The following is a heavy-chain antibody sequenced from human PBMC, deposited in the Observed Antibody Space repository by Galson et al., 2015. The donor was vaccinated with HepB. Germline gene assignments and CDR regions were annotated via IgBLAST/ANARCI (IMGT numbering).Heavy chain of an antibody. Sequence: SLRLSCAASGFTFSSYAMSWVRQAPGKGLEWVSAISGSGGSTYYADSVKGRFTISRDNSKNTLYLQMNSLRAEDTAVYYCAKYGGSLDDAFDIWGQGTMVTVSS. CDR1: GFTFSSYA. D-gene: IGHD1-26*01. CDR2: ISGSGGST. CDR3: AKYGGSLDDAFDI. V-gene: IGHV3-23*01. J-gene: IGHJ3*02.